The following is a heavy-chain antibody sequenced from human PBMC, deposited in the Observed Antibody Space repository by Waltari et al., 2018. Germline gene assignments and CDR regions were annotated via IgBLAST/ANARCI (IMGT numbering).Heavy chain of an antibody. CDR3: ARELGYCSGGSCYSGAFDI. J-gene: IGHJ3*02. D-gene: IGHD2-15*01. V-gene: IGHV1-18*01. CDR2: ISAYNGNT. CDR1: GYTFTSYV. Sequence: QVQLVQSGAEVKKPGASVKVSCKASGYTFTSYVISWVLQAPGPGLEWMGWISAYNGNTNYAQKLQGRVTMTTDTSTSTAYMELRSLRSDDTAVYYCARELGYCSGGSCYSGAFDIWGQGTMVTVSS.